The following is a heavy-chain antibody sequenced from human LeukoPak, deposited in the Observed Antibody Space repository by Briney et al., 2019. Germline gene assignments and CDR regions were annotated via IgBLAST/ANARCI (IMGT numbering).Heavy chain of an antibody. CDR1: GFSLSTTGVG. CDR3: AHRRKAVGENWFDP. CDR2: IYGNDDK. J-gene: IGHJ5*02. Sequence: SGPTLVNPTQTLTPTCTFSGFSLSTTGVGVGWIRQPPGKALEWLAVIYGNDDKRYSPSLRSRLTITKDTSKNQVVLTLTNMDPVDTATYYCAHRRKAVGENWFDPWGPGTLVTVSS. V-gene: IGHV2-5*01. D-gene: IGHD4-17*01.